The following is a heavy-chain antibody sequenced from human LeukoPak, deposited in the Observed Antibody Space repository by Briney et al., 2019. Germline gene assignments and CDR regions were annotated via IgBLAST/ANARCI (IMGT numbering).Heavy chain of an antibody. Sequence: ASVKVSCKASGYTFTSYDINWVRQAPGQGLEWMGWMNPNSGNAGYAQKFQGRVTMTRNTSISTAYMELSSLRSEDTAVYYCASGSGYDQELFDYWGQGTLVTVSS. J-gene: IGHJ4*02. CDR3: ASGSGYDQELFDY. CDR2: MNPNSGNA. V-gene: IGHV1-8*01. D-gene: IGHD5-12*01. CDR1: GYTFTSYD.